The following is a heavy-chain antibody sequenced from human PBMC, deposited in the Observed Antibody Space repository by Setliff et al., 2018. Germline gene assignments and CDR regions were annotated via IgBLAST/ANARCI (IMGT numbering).Heavy chain of an antibody. CDR1: GGSINRDY. CDR2: IYYSGTT. CDR3: ARGCSSGQTQYYFDY. V-gene: IGHV4-59*01. Sequence: ASETLSLTCSVSGGSINRDYWNWIRQPPGKGLEWIGYIYYSGTTNYNPSLKSRVIISVDTSKTQFSLRLSSVTAADTAVYFCARGCSSGQTQYYFDYWGQGTLVTVS. D-gene: IGHD3-22*01. J-gene: IGHJ4*02.